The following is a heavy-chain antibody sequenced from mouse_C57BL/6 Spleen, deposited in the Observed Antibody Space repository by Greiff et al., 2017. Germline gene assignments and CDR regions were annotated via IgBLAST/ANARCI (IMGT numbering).Heavy chain of an antibody. D-gene: IGHD2-4*01. CDR2: IWWGDDK. V-gene: IGHV8-8*01. J-gene: IGHJ4*01. Sequence: QVTLQESGPGILQPSQTLSLTCSFSGFSLSTFGMGVGWLRQPSGKGLGWLAHIWWGDDKYYNPSLKSRLTLSKETSKNQVFLKIANVDTADSATYDCARIGRLYYDCVGDAMDGWGQGTSVTVSS. CDR1: GFSLSTFGMG. CDR3: ARIGRLYYDCVGDAMDG.